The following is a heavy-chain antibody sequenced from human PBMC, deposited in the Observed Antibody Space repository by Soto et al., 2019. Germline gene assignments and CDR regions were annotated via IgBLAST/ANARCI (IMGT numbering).Heavy chain of an antibody. J-gene: IGHJ6*02. D-gene: IGHD7-27*01. V-gene: IGHV6-1*01. Sequence: SQTLSLTCAISGDSVSSNSAAWNWIRQSPSRGLEWLGRTYYRSKWYNDYAVSVKSRITINPDTSKNQFSLQLNSVTPEDTAVYYCARALLLGNNIYNYYYDMDVCGQRTTVTVSS. CDR1: GDSVSSNSAA. CDR2: TYYRSKWYN. CDR3: ARALLLGNNIYNYYYDMDV.